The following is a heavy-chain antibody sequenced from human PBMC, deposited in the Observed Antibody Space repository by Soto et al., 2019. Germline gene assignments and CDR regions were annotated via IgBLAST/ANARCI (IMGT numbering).Heavy chain of an antibody. Sequence: APVKVSCKASRFTFTSYAISWARHSPGQGLEWMGWISAYNGNTNYAQKLQGRVTMTTDTSTSTAYMELRSLRSDDTAVYYCAGDYYDSSGYSNWFDPWGQGTLVTVSS. CDR1: RFTFTSYA. CDR3: AGDYYDSSGYSNWFDP. J-gene: IGHJ5*02. V-gene: IGHV1-18*01. CDR2: ISAYNGNT. D-gene: IGHD3-22*01.